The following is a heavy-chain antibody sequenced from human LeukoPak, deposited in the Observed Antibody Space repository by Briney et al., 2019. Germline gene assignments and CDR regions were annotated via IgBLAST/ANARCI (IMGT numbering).Heavy chain of an antibody. CDR1: GFTFSSYW. Sequence: GGSLRLSCAASGFTFSSYWMSWVRQAPGKGLEWVANIKQDGSEKYYVDSVKGRFTISRDNAKNSLYLQMNSLRAEDTAVYYCARGGIAVAGTRENYYYYYMDVWGKGTTLTVSS. V-gene: IGHV3-7*01. CDR2: IKQDGSEK. J-gene: IGHJ6*03. D-gene: IGHD6-19*01. CDR3: ARGGIAVAGTRENYYYYYMDV.